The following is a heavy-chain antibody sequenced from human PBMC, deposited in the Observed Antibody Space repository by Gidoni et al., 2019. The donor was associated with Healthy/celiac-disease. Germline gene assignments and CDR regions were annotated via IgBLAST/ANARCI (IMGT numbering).Heavy chain of an antibody. J-gene: IGHJ5*02. CDR1: GFTFSSSA. Sequence: EVQLLESGGGLVQPGGSLRLSCAASGFTFSSSAMSWVRQAPGKGLEWGSAISGSGGSTYYADSVKGRFTISRDNSKNTLYLQMNSLRAEDTAVYYCAKKGRSWYLGWFDPWGQGTLVTVSS. CDR2: ISGSGGST. CDR3: AKKGRSWYLGWFDP. D-gene: IGHD6-13*01. V-gene: IGHV3-23*01.